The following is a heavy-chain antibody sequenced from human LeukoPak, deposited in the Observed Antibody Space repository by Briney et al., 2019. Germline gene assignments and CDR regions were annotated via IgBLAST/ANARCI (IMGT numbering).Heavy chain of an antibody. Sequence: SETLSLTCTVSGGPISSGSYYWSWIRQPAGKGLEWIGRIYTSGSTNYNPSLKSRVTISVDTSKNQFSLKLSSVTAADTAVYYCAGSGYSYALGYWGQGTLVTVSS. J-gene: IGHJ4*02. CDR1: GGPISSGSYY. CDR2: IYTSGST. D-gene: IGHD5-18*01. CDR3: AGSGYSYALGY. V-gene: IGHV4-61*02.